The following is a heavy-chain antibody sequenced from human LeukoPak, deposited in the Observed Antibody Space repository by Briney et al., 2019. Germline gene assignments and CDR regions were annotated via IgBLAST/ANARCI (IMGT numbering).Heavy chain of an antibody. D-gene: IGHD1-1*01. J-gene: IGHJ6*02. CDR3: ARYDARYGMDV. CDR2: ISYDGSNK. V-gene: IGHV3-30-3*01. Sequence: PGRSLTVSCAASGFTFSSYAMHWVRQAPGKGLEWVAVISYDGSNKYYADSVKGRFTISRDNSKNTLYLQMNSLRAEDTAVYYCARYDARYGMDVWGQGTTVTVSS. CDR1: GFTFSSYA.